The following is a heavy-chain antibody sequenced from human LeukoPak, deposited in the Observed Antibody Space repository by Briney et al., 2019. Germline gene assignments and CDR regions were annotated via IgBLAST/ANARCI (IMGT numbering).Heavy chain of an antibody. D-gene: IGHD6-13*01. CDR3: AKWPLASSSWYSNY. Sequence: GGSLRLSCAASGFTFSSYAMSWVRQAPGKGLEWVSAISGSGGSTYYADSAKGRFTISRDNSKNTLYLQMNSLRAEDTAVYYCAKWPLASSSWYSNYWGQGTLVTVSS. CDR1: GFTFSSYA. CDR2: ISGSGGST. V-gene: IGHV3-23*01. J-gene: IGHJ4*02.